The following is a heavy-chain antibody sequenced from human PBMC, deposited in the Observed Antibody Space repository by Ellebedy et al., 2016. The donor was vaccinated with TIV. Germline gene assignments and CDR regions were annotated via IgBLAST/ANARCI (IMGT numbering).Heavy chain of an antibody. CDR1: GYTFTSYY. V-gene: IGHV1-46*01. J-gene: IGHJ4*02. CDR2: IKPSEFGT. CDR3: AREEPNTGGFDY. D-gene: IGHD2-8*02. Sequence: ASVKVSCKASGYTFTSYYMHWVRQAPGHGLAYIGIIKPSEFGTAYAQKFQGRVTMTRDTTTSTVYMELSSLRSEDTALYYCAREEPNTGGFDYWGQGTLVTGS.